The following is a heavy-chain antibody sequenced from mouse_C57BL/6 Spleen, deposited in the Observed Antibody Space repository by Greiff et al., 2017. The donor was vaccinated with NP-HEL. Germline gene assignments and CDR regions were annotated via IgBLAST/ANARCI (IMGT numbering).Heavy chain of an antibody. Sequence: VQLQQSGAELAKPGASVKLSCKASGYTFTSYWMHWVQQRPGQGLEWIGYINPSSGYTKYNQKFKDKATLTADKSSSTAYMQLSRLTYEDSAVYYCARSEDYGYYAMDYWGQGTSVTVSS. D-gene: IGHD2-4*01. V-gene: IGHV1-7*01. J-gene: IGHJ4*01. CDR2: INPSSGYT. CDR1: GYTFTSYW. CDR3: ARSEDYGYYAMDY.